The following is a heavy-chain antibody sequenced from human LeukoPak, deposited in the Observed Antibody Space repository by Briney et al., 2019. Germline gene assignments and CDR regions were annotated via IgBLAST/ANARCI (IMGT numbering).Heavy chain of an antibody. J-gene: IGHJ4*02. D-gene: IGHD1-26*01. CDR2: ISHDGSTK. CDR3: ANDSSVWVVGAISFFDY. Sequence: GRSLRLSCAASGFTVSNYGMHWVRQAPGKGLEWVAAISHDGSTKYYADSVEGLFTSSRDNSKNTLYLQMNSLRPDDPTVYYCANDSSVWVVGAISFFDYWGQGTLVTVSS. CDR1: GFTVSNYG. V-gene: IGHV3-30*18.